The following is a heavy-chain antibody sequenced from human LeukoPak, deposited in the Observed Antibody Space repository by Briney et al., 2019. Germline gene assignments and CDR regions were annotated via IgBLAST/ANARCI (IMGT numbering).Heavy chain of an antibody. CDR3: ARPAYYGSGSLSHFDY. V-gene: IGHV5-51*01. CDR1: GYSFTSYW. Sequence: GESLKISCKGSGYSFTSYWIGWVRQMPGKGLEWMGIIYPGDSDTRYSPSFQGQVTISADKSISTAYLQWSSLKASDTAMYYCARPAYYGSGSLSHFDYWGQGTLVTVSS. J-gene: IGHJ4*02. D-gene: IGHD3-10*01. CDR2: IYPGDSDT.